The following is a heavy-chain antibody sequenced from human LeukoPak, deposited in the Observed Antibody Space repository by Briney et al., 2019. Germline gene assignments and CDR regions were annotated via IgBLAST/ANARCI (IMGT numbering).Heavy chain of an antibody. D-gene: IGHD5-18*01. CDR2: ISYDGNNK. CDR3: ARDPKGGFSYGWGACDI. J-gene: IGHJ3*02. CDR1: GGSFSGYY. Sequence: LSLTCAVYGGSFSGYYWSWIRQPPGKGLEWVALISYDGNNKYYADSVKGRFIISRDNSKNTLYLQMNTLRAEDTAVYFCARDPKGGFSYGWGACDIWGRGTMVTVSS. V-gene: IGHV3-30-3*01.